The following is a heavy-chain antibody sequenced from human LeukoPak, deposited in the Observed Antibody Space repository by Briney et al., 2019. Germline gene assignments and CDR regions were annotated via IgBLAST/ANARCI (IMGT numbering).Heavy chain of an antibody. V-gene: IGHV3-64D*09. J-gene: IGHJ4*02. Sequence: PGGSLRLSCAASGFTFSHYGMNSVRQAPGKGLEYVSGISSNGGSTSYADSVKGRFIISRDSSKNTLYLQMSSLRAEDTAVYYCASTYYYDSSGYYPFDYWGQGTLVTVSS. CDR2: ISSNGGST. CDR1: GFTFSHYG. CDR3: ASTYYYDSSGYYPFDY. D-gene: IGHD3-22*01.